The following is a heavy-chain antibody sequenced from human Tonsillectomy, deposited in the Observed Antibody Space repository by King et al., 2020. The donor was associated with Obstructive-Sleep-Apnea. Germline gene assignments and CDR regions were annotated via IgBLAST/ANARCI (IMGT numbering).Heavy chain of an antibody. Sequence: QLVQSGAEVKKPGASVKVSCKASGYTFTTYGISWVRQAPGQGLEWMGWISPYNGNTNYAQKLQGRVTMTTDTSTRTAYMELRSLRSDETAIYFCARYYFDSSAYYPQPSDYWGQGTLVTVSS. V-gene: IGHV1-18*04. J-gene: IGHJ4*02. CDR2: ISPYNGNT. D-gene: IGHD3-22*01. CDR1: GYTFTTYG. CDR3: ARYYFDSSAYYPQPSDY.